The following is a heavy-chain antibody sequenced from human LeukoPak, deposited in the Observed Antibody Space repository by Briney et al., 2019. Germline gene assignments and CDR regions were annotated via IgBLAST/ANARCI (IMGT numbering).Heavy chain of an antibody. V-gene: IGHV3-30*03. CDR2: ISYDGSNK. J-gene: IGHJ6*03. CDR3: ARGMGAIGYYYMDV. Sequence: GGSLRLSCAASGFTFSSYGMHWVRQAPGKGLEWVAVISYDGSNKYYADSVKGRFTISRDNAKNSLYLQMNSLRAEDTAVYYCARGMGAIGYYYMDVWGKGTTVTISS. CDR1: GFTFSSYG. D-gene: IGHD1-26*01.